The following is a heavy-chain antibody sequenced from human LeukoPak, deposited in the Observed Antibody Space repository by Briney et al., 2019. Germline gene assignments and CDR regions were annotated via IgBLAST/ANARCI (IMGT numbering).Heavy chain of an antibody. CDR1: GYSFTSYW. Sequence: GESLKISCKGSGYSFTSYWIGWVRQMPGKGLEWMGIIYPGDSDTRYSPSFQGRVTISADKSISTAYLQWSSLKASDTAMYYCARLPYYYDSSGYSPHFDYWGQGTLVTVSS. CDR2: IYPGDSDT. D-gene: IGHD3-22*01. V-gene: IGHV5-51*01. CDR3: ARLPYYYDSSGYSPHFDY. J-gene: IGHJ4*02.